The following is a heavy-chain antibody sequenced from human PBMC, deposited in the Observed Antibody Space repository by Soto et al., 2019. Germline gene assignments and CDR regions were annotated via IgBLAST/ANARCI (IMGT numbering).Heavy chain of an antibody. CDR1: GYDFTNYG. V-gene: IGHV1-18*01. J-gene: IGHJ4*02. Sequence: QVRLVQSGAEVKKPGASVKVSCKTYGYDFTNYGINWVRQAPGQGLEWMGWISAYNGNIVYAQNFRGRATLTTDPSTGSADMELRSLRSDDTAVYYCARGHDILTDWKFTFWGPGTLVTVSS. D-gene: IGHD3-9*01. CDR2: ISAYNGNI. CDR3: ARGHDILTDWKFTF.